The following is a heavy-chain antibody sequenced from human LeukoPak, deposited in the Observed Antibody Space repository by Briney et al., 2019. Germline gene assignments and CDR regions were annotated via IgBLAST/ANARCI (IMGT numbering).Heavy chain of an antibody. D-gene: IGHD3-10*01. J-gene: IGHJ4*02. CDR2: ISSSSSYI. Sequence: PGGSLRLSCAASGLTFSSYSMNWVRQAPGKGLEWVSSISSSSSYIYYADSVKGRFTISRDNAKNSLYLQMNSLRAEDTAVYYCARVPSGHYGSGSYYDYWGQGTLVTVSS. CDR3: ARVPSGHYGSGSYYDY. CDR1: GLTFSSYS. V-gene: IGHV3-21*01.